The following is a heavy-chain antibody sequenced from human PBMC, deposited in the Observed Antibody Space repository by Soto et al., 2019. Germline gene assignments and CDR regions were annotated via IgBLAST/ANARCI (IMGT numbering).Heavy chain of an antibody. CDR2: IYHSGST. Sequence: QVQLQESGPGLVKPSGTLSLTCAVSGGSISSSNWWSWVRQPPGKGLEWIGEIYHSGSTNYNPSLKSRVTISVDKSISTAYLQWSSLKASDTAMYYCAIPSWEVPGIAAAGNGYYFDYWGQGTLVTVSS. CDR1: GGSISSSNW. CDR3: AIPSWEVPGIAAAGNGYYFDY. J-gene: IGHJ4*02. D-gene: IGHD6-13*01. V-gene: IGHV4-4*02.